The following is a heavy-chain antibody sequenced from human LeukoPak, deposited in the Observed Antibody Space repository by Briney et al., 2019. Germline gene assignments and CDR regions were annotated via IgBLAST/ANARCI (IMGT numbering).Heavy chain of an antibody. V-gene: IGHV3-21*01. CDR1: GFTFSSYS. D-gene: IGHD3-10*01. J-gene: IGHJ4*02. CDR3: ARAPRDRSFDY. CDR2: ISSSSSYI. Sequence: GGSLRLSCAAPGFTFSSYSMNWVRQAPGKGLEWVSSISSSSSYIYYADSVKGRFTISRDNAKNSLYLQMNSLRAEDTAVYYCARAPRDRSFDYWGQGTLVTVSS.